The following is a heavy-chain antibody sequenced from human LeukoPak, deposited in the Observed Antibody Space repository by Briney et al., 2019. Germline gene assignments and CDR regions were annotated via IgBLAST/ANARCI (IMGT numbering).Heavy chain of an antibody. CDR2: ISGSGGST. Sequence: PGGSLGLSFAASGFPFSSYAMSWVRPAPGKGLEWVSAISGSGGSTYYAHSVKGRFTISRDNSKNTLYLHVNSLRAEDTAVYYCAKVEWLAPSFDSWGQGTLVTVSS. J-gene: IGHJ4*02. D-gene: IGHD6-19*01. V-gene: IGHV3-23*01. CDR3: AKVEWLAPSFDS. CDR1: GFPFSSYA.